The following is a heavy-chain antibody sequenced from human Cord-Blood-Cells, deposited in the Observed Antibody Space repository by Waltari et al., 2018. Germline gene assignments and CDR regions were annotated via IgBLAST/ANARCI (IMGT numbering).Heavy chain of an antibody. D-gene: IGHD1-26*01. J-gene: IGHJ5*02. CDR2: IYPSGST. V-gene: IGHV4-38-2*02. Sequence: QVQLQESGPGLVKPSETLSLTCAVSGYSLSSGYYWGWIRQPPGKGLEWIGSIYPSGSTYYNPSLKSRVTISVDTSKNQFSLKLSSVTAADTAVYYCARDLEWELHNWFDPWGQGTLVTVSS. CDR3: ARDLEWELHNWFDP. CDR1: GYSLSSGYY.